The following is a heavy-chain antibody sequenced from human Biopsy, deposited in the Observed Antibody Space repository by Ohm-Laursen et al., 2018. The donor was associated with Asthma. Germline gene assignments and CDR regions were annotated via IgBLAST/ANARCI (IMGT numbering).Heavy chain of an antibody. D-gene: IGHD3-9*01. CDR2: VNTGNGDT. Sequence: SVTVSCKASGCNIISFAIHWVRQAPGQRLEWMGWVNTGNGDTKYSQKFQGRVTITRDTAASTAYMELRSLRSEDTATYYCARTYYDFLTGQVKDVFGVWGQGTMVTVSS. CDR3: ARTYYDFLTGQVKDVFGV. CDR1: GCNIISFA. V-gene: IGHV1-3*04. J-gene: IGHJ3*01.